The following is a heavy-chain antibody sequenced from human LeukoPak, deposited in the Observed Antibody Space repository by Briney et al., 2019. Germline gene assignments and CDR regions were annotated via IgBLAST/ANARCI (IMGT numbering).Heavy chain of an antibody. J-gene: IGHJ3*02. D-gene: IGHD3-22*01. CDR1: GFTFSSYA. Sequence: GGSLGLSCAASGFTFSSYAMSWVRQAPGKGLEWVSDISGSGGSTYYADSVKGRFTVSRDNSKNTLYLQMNSLRAEDTAAYYCAKDRRGYYDTSGYYSAFDIWGQGTMVTVSS. V-gene: IGHV3-23*01. CDR3: AKDRRGYYDTSGYYSAFDI. CDR2: ISGSGGST.